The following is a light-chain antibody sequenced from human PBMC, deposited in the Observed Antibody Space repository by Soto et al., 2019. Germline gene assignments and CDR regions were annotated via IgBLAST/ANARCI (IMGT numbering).Light chain of an antibody. CDR2: EVS. J-gene: IGLJ1*01. V-gene: IGLV2-14*01. CDR1: SSDVGGYNY. Sequence: QSALTQPASVSGSPGQSITISCTGTSSDVGGYNYVSWYQQHQGKAPKLMIYEVSNRPSGVSNRFSGSKSGNTASRTISGLQAEDEAEYYCSSYTSSSIDYVFGTGTKVTVL. CDR3: SSYTSSSIDYV.